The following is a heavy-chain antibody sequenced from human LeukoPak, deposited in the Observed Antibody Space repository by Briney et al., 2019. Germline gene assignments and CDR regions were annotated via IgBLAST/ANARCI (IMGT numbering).Heavy chain of an antibody. V-gene: IGHV3-21*01. J-gene: IGHJ3*02. Sequence: GGSLRLSCAASGFTFSSYSMNWVRQAPGKGLEWVSSISSSSSCIYYADSVKGRFTISRDNAKNSLYLQMNSLRAEDTAVYYCARAHYVWGSYRYYDAFDIWGQGTMVTVSS. CDR2: ISSSSSCI. CDR1: GFTFSSYS. D-gene: IGHD3-16*02. CDR3: ARAHYVWGSYRYYDAFDI.